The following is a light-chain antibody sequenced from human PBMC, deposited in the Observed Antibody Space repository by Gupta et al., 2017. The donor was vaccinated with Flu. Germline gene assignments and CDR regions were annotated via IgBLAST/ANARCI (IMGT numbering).Light chain of an antibody. V-gene: IGKV1-39*01. CDR3: QQSDSTPPT. CDR2: AAS. Sequence: PSSLSASVGDSVTITCRASQSISSYLNWYQQKPGKAPNLLIYAASSLQSGLPSRFSGSGSGTDFTLTISSLRPEDFATYYCQQSDSTPPTFGGGTKVEIK. CDR1: QSISSY. J-gene: IGKJ4*01.